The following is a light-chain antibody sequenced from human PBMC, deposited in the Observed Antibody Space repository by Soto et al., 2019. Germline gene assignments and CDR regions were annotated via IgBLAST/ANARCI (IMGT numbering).Light chain of an antibody. CDR3: QQSYSTPYT. CDR2: GAS. Sequence: IQMTQSPSSLSASVGDRVTITCRASQTISIYVNWFQQKPGRAPKLLIYGASNLQRGVPSRFSGSGSGTDFTLTINSLQLEDFATYYCQQSYSTPYTFGQGTKLEIK. V-gene: IGKV1-39*01. CDR1: QTISIY. J-gene: IGKJ2*01.